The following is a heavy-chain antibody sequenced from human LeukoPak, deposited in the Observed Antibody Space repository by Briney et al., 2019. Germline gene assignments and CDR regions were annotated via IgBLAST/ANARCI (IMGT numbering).Heavy chain of an antibody. V-gene: IGHV3-30*02. CDR2: IRYDGSNK. D-gene: IGHD3-22*01. J-gene: IGHJ4*02. Sequence: GGSLRLSCAASGFTFSNYGIHWVRQAPGKGLGWVTFIRYDGSNKYYADSVKGRFTISRDNSKNTLYLQMNSLRADDTAIYYCAKDNRAYYYGSSGYDYWGQGTLVTVSS. CDR3: AKDNRAYYYGSSGYDY. CDR1: GFTFSNYG.